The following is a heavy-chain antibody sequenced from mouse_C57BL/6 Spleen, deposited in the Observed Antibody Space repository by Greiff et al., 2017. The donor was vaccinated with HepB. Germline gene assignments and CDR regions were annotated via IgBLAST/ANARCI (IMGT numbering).Heavy chain of an antibody. J-gene: IGHJ4*01. Sequence: EVKLVESGPELVKPGASVKIPCKASGYTFTDYNMDWVKQSHGKSLEWIGDINPNNGGTIYNQKFKGKATLTVDKSSSTAYMELRSLTSEDTAVYYCARTHYAMDYWGQGTSVTVSS. CDR2: INPNNGGT. CDR3: ARTHYAMDY. CDR1: GYTFTDYN. V-gene: IGHV1-18*01.